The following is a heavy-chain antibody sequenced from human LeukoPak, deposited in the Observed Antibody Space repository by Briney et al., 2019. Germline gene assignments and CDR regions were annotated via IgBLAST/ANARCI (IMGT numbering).Heavy chain of an antibody. Sequence: GGSLRLSCAASGFTVSANYMSWVRQAPGKGLEWVSLIYSSGRTFYADSVKGRFTISRDNSKNTLYLQMNSLRAEDTAVYYCARSTTSCLCDAFDVWGQGTLVTVSS. CDR1: GFTVSANY. CDR3: ARSTTSCLCDAFDV. J-gene: IGHJ3*01. D-gene: IGHD2-2*01. CDR2: IYSSGRT. V-gene: IGHV3-66*02.